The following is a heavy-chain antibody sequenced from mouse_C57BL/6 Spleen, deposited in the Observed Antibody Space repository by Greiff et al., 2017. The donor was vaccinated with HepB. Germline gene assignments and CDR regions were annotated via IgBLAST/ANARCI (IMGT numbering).Heavy chain of an antibody. CDR2: IDPETGGT. CDR1: GYTFTDYE. D-gene: IGHD1-1*01. Sequence: QVQLQQSGAELVRPGASVTLSCKASGYTFTDYEMHWVKRTPVHGLEWIGAIDPETGGTAYNQKFKGKAILTADKSSSTAYMELRSLTSEDSAVYYCTSPVVATRYFDVWGTGTTVTVSS. CDR3: TSPVVATRYFDV. J-gene: IGHJ1*03. V-gene: IGHV1-15*01.